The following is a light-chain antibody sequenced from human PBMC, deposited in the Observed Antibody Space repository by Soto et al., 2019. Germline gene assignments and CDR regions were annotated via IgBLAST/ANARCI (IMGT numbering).Light chain of an antibody. CDR3: CSYAGSNTLM. V-gene: IGLV2-23*02. Sequence: QSVLTQPASVSGSPGQSITISCTGTSSDAASYNLVSWYQQHPGKAPKLMLYEVNKRPSGVSNRFSGSKSGNTASLTISGLQTEDEADYYCCSYAGSNTLMFGGGTKVTVL. CDR2: EVN. J-gene: IGLJ3*02. CDR1: SSDAASYNL.